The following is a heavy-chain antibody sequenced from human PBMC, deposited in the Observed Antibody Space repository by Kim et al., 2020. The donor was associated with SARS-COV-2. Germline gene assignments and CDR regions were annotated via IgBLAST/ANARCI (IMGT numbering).Heavy chain of an antibody. V-gene: IGHV4-39*01. Sequence: NPSLKGRVSMSVARSKNQFSLTLSSVTAADTAVYHCARQGRGGGWYKAFDNWGQGILVTVSS. CDR3: ARQGRGGGWYKAFDN. D-gene: IGHD6-19*01. J-gene: IGHJ4*02.